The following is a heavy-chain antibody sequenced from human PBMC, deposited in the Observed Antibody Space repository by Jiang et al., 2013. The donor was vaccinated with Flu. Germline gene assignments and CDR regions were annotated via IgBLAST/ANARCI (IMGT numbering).Heavy chain of an antibody. CDR3: ARGDFGSWYNFYHYYYMDV. CDR2: TYYRSKWHT. D-gene: IGHD6-13*01. CDR1: GDSVSSNSGA. Sequence: SQTLSLTCAISGDSVSSNSGAWNWIRQSPSRGLEWLGRTYYRSKWHTDYAVSVESRITINPETSKNQFSLQLNSVTPEDTAVYYCARGDFGSWYNFYHYYYMDVWGKGTPVTVSS. V-gene: IGHV6-1*01. J-gene: IGHJ6*03.